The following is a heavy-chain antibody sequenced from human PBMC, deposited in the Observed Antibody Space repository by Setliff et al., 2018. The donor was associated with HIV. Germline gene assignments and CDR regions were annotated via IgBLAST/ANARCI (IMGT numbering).Heavy chain of an antibody. CDR3: ARDHGILTGYYTDH. CDR1: GYTLTSYD. J-gene: IGHJ4*02. Sequence: ASVKVSCKASGYTLTSYDINWVRQATGQGLEWMGWMNPNSGNTGYAQKFQGRVTMTTDTSASTAYMELRSPRSDDTAVYYCARDHGILTGYYTDHWGQGTLVTISS. CDR2: MNPNSGNT. D-gene: IGHD3-9*01. V-gene: IGHV1-8*01.